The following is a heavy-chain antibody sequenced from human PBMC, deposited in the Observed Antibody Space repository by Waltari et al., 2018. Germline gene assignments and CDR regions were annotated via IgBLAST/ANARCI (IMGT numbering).Heavy chain of an antibody. V-gene: IGHV3-74*01. CDR2: INIDGGYI. D-gene: IGHD5-18*01. CDR1: GFTFGDYW. J-gene: IGHJ4*02. Sequence: EVQLVESGGGLVQPGGSLRLSCAASGFTFGDYWMHWVRQPPGKGLEGVSRINIDGGYISYTDSVKGRFTISRDNAKNTLFLQLNSRRAEDTAVYYCARKGGRGYPYGPFYYDHWGQGTLVTVSP. CDR3: ARKGGRGYPYGPFYYDH.